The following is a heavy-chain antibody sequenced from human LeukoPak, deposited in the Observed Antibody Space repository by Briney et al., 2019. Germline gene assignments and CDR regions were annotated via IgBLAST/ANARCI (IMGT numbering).Heavy chain of an antibody. CDR3: ARHQYYYGSGSYLDY. V-gene: IGHV4-59*08. Sequence: SETLSLTCTVSGGSISSYYWSWIRQPPGKGLEWIGYIYYSGSTNYNPSLKSRVTISVDTSKNQFSLKLNSVTAADTAVYYCARHQYYYGSGSYLDYWGQGTLVTVSS. CDR2: IYYSGST. J-gene: IGHJ4*02. CDR1: GGSISSYY. D-gene: IGHD3-10*01.